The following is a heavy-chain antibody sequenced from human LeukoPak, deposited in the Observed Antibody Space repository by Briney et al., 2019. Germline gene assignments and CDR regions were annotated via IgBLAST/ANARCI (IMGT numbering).Heavy chain of an antibody. CDR2: ISGSGGST. Sequence: GGSLRLSCAASGFTFSSYAMSWVRQAPGKGLEWVSAISGSGGSTYYADSVKGRFTISRDNSKNTLYLQMNSLRAEDTAVYYCAKPGRGQLVPLGAFDIWGQGTMVTVSS. CDR3: AKPGRGQLVPLGAFDI. J-gene: IGHJ3*02. D-gene: IGHD6-13*01. V-gene: IGHV3-23*01. CDR1: GFTFSSYA.